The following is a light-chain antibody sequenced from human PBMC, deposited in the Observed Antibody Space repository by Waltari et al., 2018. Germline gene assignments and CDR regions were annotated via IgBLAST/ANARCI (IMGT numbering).Light chain of an antibody. CDR2: KGS. Sequence: QSALTQPASVYGSPGKSTTIPCPGTSSHVGSYTLVSWYPQHPGKAPKLKISKGSQRPSGVSNRFSGSKSGNTASLTISGLQAEDEADYYCCSYAGSSTLWVFGGGTKLTVL. CDR1: SSHVGSYTL. CDR3: CSYAGSSTLWV. V-gene: IGLV2-23*03. J-gene: IGLJ3*02.